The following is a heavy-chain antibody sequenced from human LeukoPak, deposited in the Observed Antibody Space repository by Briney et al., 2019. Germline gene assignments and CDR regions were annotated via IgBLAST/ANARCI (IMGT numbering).Heavy chain of an antibody. V-gene: IGHV1-69*04. CDR1: GGTFCSYA. Sequence: ASVKVSCKASGGTFCSYAISWVRQAPGQGLEWMGRIIPILGIANYAQKFQGRVTITADKSTSTAYMELSSLRSEDTAVYYCARDAGPNNVWGQGTLVTVSS. D-gene: IGHD1/OR15-1a*01. CDR3: ARDAGPNNV. J-gene: IGHJ4*02. CDR2: IIPILGIA.